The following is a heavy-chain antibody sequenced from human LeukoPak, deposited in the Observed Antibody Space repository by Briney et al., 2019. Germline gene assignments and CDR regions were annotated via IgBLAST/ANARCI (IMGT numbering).Heavy chain of an antibody. D-gene: IGHD1-26*01. CDR1: GYTFATYG. CDR3: ASDYLRGAYFDH. CDR2: ISTYNGDT. Sequence: ASVKVSSKAFGYTFATYGISWLRPAPEQGLKWMAWISTYNGDTKYAQSLQGRVTLTTDTSTSTAYMELRSLRSEDTAVYYCASDYLRGAYFDHWGQGTLVTVSS. J-gene: IGHJ4*02. V-gene: IGHV1-18*04.